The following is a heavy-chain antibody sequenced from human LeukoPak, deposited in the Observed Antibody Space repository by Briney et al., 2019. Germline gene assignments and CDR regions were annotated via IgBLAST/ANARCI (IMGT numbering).Heavy chain of an antibody. V-gene: IGHV4-4*02. CDR1: GGSISSSNW. D-gene: IGHD6-13*01. Sequence: SETLSLTCAVSGGSISSSNWWSWVRQPPGKGLEWIGEIYHSGSTNYNPSLKSRVTISVDKSKNQFSLKLSSVTAADTAVYYCARDHGAAAGTAFDIWGQGTMVTVSP. CDR3: ARDHGAAAGTAFDI. J-gene: IGHJ3*02. CDR2: IYHSGST.